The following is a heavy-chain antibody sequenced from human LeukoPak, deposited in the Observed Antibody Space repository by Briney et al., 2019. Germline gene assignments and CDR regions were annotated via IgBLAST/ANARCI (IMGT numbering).Heavy chain of an antibody. Sequence: ASVKVSCKASGYTFTSYGISWVRQAPGQGLEWMGIINPSGGSTSYAQKFRGRVTMTRDTSTSTVYMELSSLRSEDTAVYYCARDLNSYYYDSSGYPDYWGQGTLVTVSS. CDR1: GYTFTSYG. CDR3: ARDLNSYYYDSSGYPDY. J-gene: IGHJ4*02. CDR2: INPSGGST. D-gene: IGHD3-22*01. V-gene: IGHV1-46*01.